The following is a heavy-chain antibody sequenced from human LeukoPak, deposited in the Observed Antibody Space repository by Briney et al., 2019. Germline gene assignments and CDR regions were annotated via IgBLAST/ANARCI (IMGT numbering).Heavy chain of an antibody. CDR1: GFIFSTYA. D-gene: IGHD1-26*01. CDR2: ISSDGSNK. J-gene: IGHJ4*02. CDR3: ARDDIIVGATTLDY. V-gene: IGHV3-30*04. Sequence: GRSLRLSCEASGFIFSTYAMHWVRPAPGKGLEWLAVISSDGSNKYHVDSVKGRFTISRDNSKNTLYLEMDSVRLGDTAVYYCARDDIIVGATTLDYWGQGTLVTVSS.